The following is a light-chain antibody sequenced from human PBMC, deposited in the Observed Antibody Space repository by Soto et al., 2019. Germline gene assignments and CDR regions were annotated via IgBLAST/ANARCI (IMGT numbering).Light chain of an antibody. CDR1: QRVSSN. CDR3: QHYNNLPLT. V-gene: IGKV3-15*01. Sequence: EIVLTQSPATLSVSPGERATLSCRATQRVSSNLAWYQQKPGQAPRLLIYGASSRAPGIPARFSGSGSGTEFTLTISSLQSEDFAVYYCQHYNNLPLTFGGGAKVEIK. J-gene: IGKJ4*01. CDR2: GAS.